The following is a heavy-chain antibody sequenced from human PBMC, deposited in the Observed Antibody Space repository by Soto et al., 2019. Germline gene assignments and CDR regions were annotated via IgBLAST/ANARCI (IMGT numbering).Heavy chain of an antibody. CDR3: ARQGSGSYYINYYGRDV. Sequence: GESLKISGKGSGYSFTSYWISWVRQMPGKGLEWMGRIDPSDSYTNYSPSFQGHVTISADKSISTAYLQWSSLKASDTAMYYCARQGSGSYYINYYGRDVWGQGTRVTVSS. CDR1: GYSFTSYW. J-gene: IGHJ6*02. D-gene: IGHD3-10*01. V-gene: IGHV5-10-1*01. CDR2: IDPSDSYT.